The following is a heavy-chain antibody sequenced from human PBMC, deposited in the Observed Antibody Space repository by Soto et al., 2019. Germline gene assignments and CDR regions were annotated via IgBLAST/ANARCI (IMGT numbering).Heavy chain of an antibody. CDR3: ARVGYGSGIYYRSPQGGMVV. D-gene: IGHD3-10*01. J-gene: IGHJ6*02. V-gene: IGHV4-4*07. CDR1: GGSISSYY. CDR2: IYTSGST. Sequence: NPSETLSLTCTVSGGSISSYYWSWIRQPAGKGLEWIGRIYTSGSTNYNPSLKSRVTMSVDTSKNQFSLKLSSVTAADTAVYYCARVGYGSGIYYRSPQGGMVVWCQATTVTVS.